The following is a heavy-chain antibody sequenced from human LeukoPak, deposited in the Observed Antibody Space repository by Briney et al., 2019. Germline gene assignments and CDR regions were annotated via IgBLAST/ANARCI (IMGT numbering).Heavy chain of an antibody. Sequence: PGGSLRLSCAPSALTFRSYAMIWVRQAPGKGLEWVSTVSGSGGSTYYADSVKGRFTISRDNSNNTLYLQMNSLRAEDTAVYYCAKGAASRGYTYVANWGQGTLVSVSS. CDR3: AKGAASRGYTYVAN. CDR1: ALTFRSYA. J-gene: IGHJ4*02. D-gene: IGHD5-18*01. CDR2: VSGSGGST. V-gene: IGHV3-23*01.